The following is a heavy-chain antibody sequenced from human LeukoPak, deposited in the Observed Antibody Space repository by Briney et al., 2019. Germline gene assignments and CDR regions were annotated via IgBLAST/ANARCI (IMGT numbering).Heavy chain of an antibody. CDR1: GFTFSSYA. J-gene: IGHJ4*02. CDR2: ISGSGGST. CDR3: AKDIDLTYYFDY. V-gene: IGHV3-23*01. Sequence: GGSLRLSCAASGFTFSSYAVSWVRQAPGKGLEWVSAISGSGGSTYYADSVKGRFTISRDNSKNTLYLQMNSLRAEDTAVYYCAKDIDLTYYFDYWGQGTLVTASS. D-gene: IGHD3-16*01.